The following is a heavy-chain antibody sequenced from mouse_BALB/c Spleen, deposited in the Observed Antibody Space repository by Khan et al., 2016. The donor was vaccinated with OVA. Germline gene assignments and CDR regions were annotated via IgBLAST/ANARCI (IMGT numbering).Heavy chain of an antibody. CDR1: GYIFTSYW. J-gene: IGHJ4*01. CDR3: ARGDDYDYAMDY. D-gene: IGHD2-4*01. CDR2: IYPGTGSI. V-gene: IGHV1S132*01. Sequence: QVQLQQSGAELVRPGASVKLSCKTSGYIFTSYWIHWVKQRSGQGLEWIARIYPGTGSIYYNEKFKGKATLTADKSSSTAYMQLSSMKSEDSAVYFCARGDDYDYAMDYWGQGTSVTVSS.